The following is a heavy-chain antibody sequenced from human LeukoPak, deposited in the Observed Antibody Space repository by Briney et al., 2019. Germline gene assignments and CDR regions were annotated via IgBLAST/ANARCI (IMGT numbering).Heavy chain of an antibody. D-gene: IGHD6-19*01. CDR1: GFTFSSYT. Sequence: GGSLRLSCAASGFTFSSYTMHWVRQAPGKGLEWVAVISYDGSNEFYADSVKGRFTISRDNAKNTLYLQMNSLRAEDTAVYYCARGRGGIAVAGLLFDYWGQGTPVTVSS. CDR3: ARGRGGIAVAGLLFDY. J-gene: IGHJ4*02. CDR2: ISYDGSNE. V-gene: IGHV3-30-3*01.